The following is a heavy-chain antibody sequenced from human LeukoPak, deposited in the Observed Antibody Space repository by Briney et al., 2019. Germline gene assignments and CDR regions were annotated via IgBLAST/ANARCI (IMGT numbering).Heavy chain of an antibody. CDR1: GASISSYY. Sequence: SETLSLTCTVSGASISSYYWSWIRQPPGKGLEWIADRHYRGTTNYNPSLESRVTISVDTSTKQFSLKLSSVTAADTAVYCCASDERYSYGYAYWGQGTLVTVPP. D-gene: IGHD5-18*01. V-gene: IGHV4-59*01. CDR3: ASDERYSYGYAY. CDR2: RHYRGTT. J-gene: IGHJ4*02.